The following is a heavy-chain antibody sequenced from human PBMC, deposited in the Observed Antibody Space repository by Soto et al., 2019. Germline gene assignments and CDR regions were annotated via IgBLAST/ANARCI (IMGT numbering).Heavy chain of an antibody. CDR2: MFHSGST. Sequence: PSETLSLTCTVSGGSISSNYWSWIRQPPGKGLEWIGYMFHSGSTTYNPSLKSRVTMSVDTSKNQFSVKLSSVTAADTAVYYCAPLTVSLSGPYGIHVWGQGTTVTVSS. D-gene: IGHD2-15*01. CDR1: GGSISSNY. V-gene: IGHV4-59*08. J-gene: IGHJ6*02. CDR3: APLTVSLSGPYGIHV.